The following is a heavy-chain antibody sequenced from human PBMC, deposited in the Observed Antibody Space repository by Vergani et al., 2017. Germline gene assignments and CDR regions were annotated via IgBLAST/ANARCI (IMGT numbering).Heavy chain of an antibody. CDR2: ISYDGSNK. J-gene: IGHJ4*02. D-gene: IGHD5-12*01. CDR1: GFTFSSYA. V-gene: IGHV3-30*04. CDR3: ARDFKRIVATIKDVFVTPRDSPDY. Sequence: QVQLVESGGGVVQPGRSLRLSCAASGFTFSSYAMHWVRQAPGKGLQWVAVISYDGSNKYYADSVKGRFTISRDNSKNTLYLQMNSLSAEDTAVYYCARDFKRIVATIKDVFVTPRDSPDYWGQGTLVTVSS.